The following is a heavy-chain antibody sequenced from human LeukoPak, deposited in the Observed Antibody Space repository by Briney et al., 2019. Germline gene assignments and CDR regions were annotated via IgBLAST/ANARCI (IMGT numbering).Heavy chain of an antibody. CDR3: AKTGAMVRGVNDDY. V-gene: IGHV3-23*01. CDR1: GFTFSSYA. Sequence: WGSLSLSCAASGFTFSSYAMSWVRQAPGKGLEWVSAISGSGGSTYYADSVKGRFTISRDNSKNTLYLQMNSLRAEDTAVYYCAKTGAMVRGVNDDYWGQGTLVTVSS. J-gene: IGHJ4*02. CDR2: ISGSGGST. D-gene: IGHD3-10*01.